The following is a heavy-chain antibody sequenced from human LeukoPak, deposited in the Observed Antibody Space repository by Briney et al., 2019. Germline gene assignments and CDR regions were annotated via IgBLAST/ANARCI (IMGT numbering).Heavy chain of an antibody. V-gene: IGHV4-59*12. CDR2: IVYTGRT. Sequence: SETLSLTCTVSGGSIGGYYWSWVRQSPEKGLEWVGNIVYTGRTNYNPSLKSRVTISIDTSKNQFSLRLNSVTAADTAVYYCARDSWWDGSKTFSDWFGPWGQGTRVTVSS. D-gene: IGHD3-10*01. CDR3: ARDSWWDGSKTFSDWFGP. CDR1: GGSIGGYY. J-gene: IGHJ5*02.